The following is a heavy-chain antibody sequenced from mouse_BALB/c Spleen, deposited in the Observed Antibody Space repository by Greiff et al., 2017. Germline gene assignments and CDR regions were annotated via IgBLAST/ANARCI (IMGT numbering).Heavy chain of an antibody. Sequence: DVKLVESGGGLVQPGESLKLSCESNEYEFPSHDMSWVRKTPEKRLELVAAINSDGGSTYYPDTMERRFIISRDNTKKTLYLQMSSLRSEDTALYYCARQGYDGAYWYFDVWGAGTTVTVSS. CDR3: ARQGYDGAYWYFDV. CDR2: INSDGGST. J-gene: IGHJ1*01. V-gene: IGHV5-2*01. D-gene: IGHD2-14*01. CDR1: EYEFPSHD.